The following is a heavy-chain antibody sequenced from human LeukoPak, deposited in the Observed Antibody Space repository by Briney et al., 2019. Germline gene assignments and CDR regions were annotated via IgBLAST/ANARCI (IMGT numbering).Heavy chain of an antibody. CDR2: IYYSGST. CDR1: GGSISSYY. CDR3: ARSTMVRTINWFDP. D-gene: IGHD3-10*01. J-gene: IGHJ5*02. Sequence: KPSETLSLTCTVSGGSISSYYWSWIRQPPGKGLEGIGDIYYSGSTNYNPSLKSRVTISVDTSKNQFSLKLSSVTAADTAVYYCARSTMVRTINWFDPWGQGTLVTVSS. V-gene: IGHV4-59*08.